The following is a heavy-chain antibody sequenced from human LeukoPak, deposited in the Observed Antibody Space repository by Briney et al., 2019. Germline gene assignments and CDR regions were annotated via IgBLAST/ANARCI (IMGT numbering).Heavy chain of an antibody. CDR1: GFTFSGYD. D-gene: IGHD3-16*01. J-gene: IGHJ3*01. CDR3: ARGYVHAFDL. CDR2: IGIAGDT. V-gene: IGHV3-13*04. Sequence: GGSLRLSCAASGFTFSGYDMHWVRQPTGKGLEWVSAIGIAGDTYYPGSVKGRFTMSRENAKNSLYLQMNSLRAGDTAVYCCARGYVHAFDLWGQGTMVTVSS.